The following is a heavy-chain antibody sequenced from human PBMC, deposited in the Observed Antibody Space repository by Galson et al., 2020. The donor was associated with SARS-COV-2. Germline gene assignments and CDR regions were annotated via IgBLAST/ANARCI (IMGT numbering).Heavy chain of an antibody. J-gene: IGHJ4*02. CDR2: IYSEGSST. Sequence: GGSLRLSCAASGFTFSSYWMHWVRQAPGKGLVWVSRIYSEGSSTSYADSVKGRFTISGDNAKNTLYLQMNSLRAEDTAVYYCSRGDMGNDYFDYWGQGTLVTVSS. V-gene: IGHV3-74*01. CDR1: GFTFSSYW. D-gene: IGHD7-27*01. CDR3: SRGDMGNDYFDY.